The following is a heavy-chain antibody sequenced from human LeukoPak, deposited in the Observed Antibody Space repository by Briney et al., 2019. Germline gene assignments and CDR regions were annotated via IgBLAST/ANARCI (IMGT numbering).Heavy chain of an antibody. Sequence: SETLSLTCTVSGDSISSSYWSWIRQPPGKGLEWIGYIYYSGSTNYNPSLKSRVTISVGTSKNQFSLKLSSVTAADTAVYYCARDRKGDYYDSSGSHMDVWGKGTTVTISS. CDR3: ARDRKGDYYDSSGSHMDV. D-gene: IGHD3-22*01. V-gene: IGHV4-59*01. J-gene: IGHJ6*03. CDR1: GDSISSSY. CDR2: IYYSGST.